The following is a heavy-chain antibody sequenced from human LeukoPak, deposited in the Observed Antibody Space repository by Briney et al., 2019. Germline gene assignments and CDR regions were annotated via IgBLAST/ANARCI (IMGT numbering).Heavy chain of an antibody. J-gene: IGHJ4*02. CDR1: GGTFSSYA. Sequence: ASVKVSCKASGGTFSSYAISWVRQAPGQGLEWMGWINPNSGGTNYAQKFQGRVTMTRDTSISTAYMELSRLRSDDTAVYYCARDVILKETSGSYSPFDYWGQGTLVTVSS. CDR3: ARDVILKETSGSYSPFDY. D-gene: IGHD1-26*01. CDR2: INPNSGGT. V-gene: IGHV1-2*02.